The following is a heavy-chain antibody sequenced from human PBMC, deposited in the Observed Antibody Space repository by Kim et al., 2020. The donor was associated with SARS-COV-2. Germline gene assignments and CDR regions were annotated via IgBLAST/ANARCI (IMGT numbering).Heavy chain of an antibody. CDR1: GGSFSGYY. CDR2: INHSGST. CDR3: ARIAREGRFWSGYWGRAFDI. V-gene: IGHV4-34*01. J-gene: IGHJ3*02. Sequence: SETLSLTCAVYGGSFSGYYWSWIRQPPGKGLEWIGEINHSGSTNYNPSLKSRVTISVDTSKNQFSLKLSSVTAADTAVYYCARIAREGRFWSGYWGRAFDIWGQGTMVTVSS. D-gene: IGHD3-3*01.